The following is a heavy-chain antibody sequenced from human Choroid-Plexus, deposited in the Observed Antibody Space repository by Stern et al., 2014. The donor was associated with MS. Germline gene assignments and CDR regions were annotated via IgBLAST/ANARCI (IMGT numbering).Heavy chain of an antibody. V-gene: IGHV3-30*18. CDR2: VSYDGSNK. CDR1: GFTFGSCA. J-gene: IGHJ5*02. Sequence: DQLVESGGGVVQPGRPLRLSCVASGFTFGSCAMHWVRLAPGKGLEWGAGVSYDGSNKYYADSVKGRFTISRDNSQNTLYMQMSSLRPEDTAVYYCAKDRQYLTYFFDHWGQGSLVTVSS. D-gene: IGHD2/OR15-2a*01. CDR3: AKDRQYLTYFFDH.